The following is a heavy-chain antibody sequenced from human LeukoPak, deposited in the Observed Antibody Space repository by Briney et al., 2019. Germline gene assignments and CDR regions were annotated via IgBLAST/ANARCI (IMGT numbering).Heavy chain of an antibody. CDR1: GFTFSSYW. Sequence: GGSLRLSCAASGFTFSSYWMSWVRQAPGKGLEWVANIKQDGGEKYYVDSVKGRFTISRDNAKNSLYLQMNSLRAEDTAVYYCAREIIGYCSGGSCYSPYYFDYWGQGTLVTVSS. V-gene: IGHV3-7*04. CDR3: AREIIGYCSGGSCYSPYYFDY. J-gene: IGHJ4*02. CDR2: IKQDGGEK. D-gene: IGHD2-15*01.